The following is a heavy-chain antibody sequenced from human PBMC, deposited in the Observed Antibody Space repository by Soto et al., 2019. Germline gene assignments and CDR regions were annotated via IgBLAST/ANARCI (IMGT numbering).Heavy chain of an antibody. D-gene: IGHD1-1*01. CDR1: GFTFSSYA. CDR2: ISTRSTYT. Sequence: GSLRLSCAASGFTFSSYAMHWVRQAPGKGLEWISYISTRSTYTNYADSVKGRFTISRDNTKNSLYLQMDSLRVEDTAVYYCARDLAWKRGKVGRYYYGMDVWGQGTTVTVSS. V-gene: IGHV3-21*05. J-gene: IGHJ6*02. CDR3: ARDLAWKRGKVGRYYYGMDV.